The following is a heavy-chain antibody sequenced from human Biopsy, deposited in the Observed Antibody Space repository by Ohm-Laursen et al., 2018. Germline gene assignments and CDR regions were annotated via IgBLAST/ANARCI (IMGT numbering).Heavy chain of an antibody. CDR2: IYSGGNT. Sequence: SLRLSCAASGFTVSSNYMNWVRQAPGKGLEWVSIIYSGGNTYYADSVKGRFTISRDNSKNTGYLQMNSLRAEDTAVYYCARDPRDGRTGKSTKDALDIWGQGTMVTVSS. J-gene: IGHJ3*02. D-gene: IGHD1-1*01. CDR1: GFTVSSNY. V-gene: IGHV3-53*01. CDR3: ARDPRDGRTGKSTKDALDI.